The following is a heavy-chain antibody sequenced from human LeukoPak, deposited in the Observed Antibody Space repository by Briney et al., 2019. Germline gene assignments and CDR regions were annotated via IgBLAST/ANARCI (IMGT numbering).Heavy chain of an antibody. CDR2: INHSGST. CDR3: ASSLHCSSTSCYGTFDY. V-gene: IGHV4-34*01. J-gene: IGHJ4*02. Sequence: SETLSLTCAVYGGSFSGYYWSWIRQPPGKGLEWIGEINHSGSTNYDPSLKSRVTISVDTSKNQFSLKLSSVTAADTAVYYCASSLHCSSTSCYGTFDYWGQGTLVTVSS. D-gene: IGHD2-2*01. CDR1: GGSFSGYY.